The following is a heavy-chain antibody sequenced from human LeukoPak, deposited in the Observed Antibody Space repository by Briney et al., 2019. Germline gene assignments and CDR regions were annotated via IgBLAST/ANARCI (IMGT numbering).Heavy chain of an antibody. V-gene: IGHV3-30-3*01. Sequence: PGGSLRLSCAASGFTFSSYAMHWVRQAPGKGLEWVAVISYDGSNKYYADSVKGRFTISRDNSKNTLYLQMNSLRAEDTAVYYCAREWGQWLALSYYGMDVWGQGTTVTVSS. CDR3: AREWGQWLALSYYGMDV. CDR1: GFTFSSYA. CDR2: ISYDGSNK. J-gene: IGHJ6*02. D-gene: IGHD6-19*01.